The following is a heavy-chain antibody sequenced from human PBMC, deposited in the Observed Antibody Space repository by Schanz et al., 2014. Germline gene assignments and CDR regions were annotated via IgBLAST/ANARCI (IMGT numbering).Heavy chain of an antibody. D-gene: IGHD3-10*01. CDR3: AISELGSGSPYYDS. CDR1: GGTFSSYA. J-gene: IGHJ4*02. Sequence: QVQLVQSGAEVKKPGSSVKVSCKASGGTFSSYAFSWVRQAPGQGLEWMGKIIPILGMENYAQKFQGRVTMTTDTSTSTAYMELRSLRSDATAVYYCAISELGSGSPYYDSWGQGTLVTVSS. V-gene: IGHV1-69*04. CDR2: IIPILGME.